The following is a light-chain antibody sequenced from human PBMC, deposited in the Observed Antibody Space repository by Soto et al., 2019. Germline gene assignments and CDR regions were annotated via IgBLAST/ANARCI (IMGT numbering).Light chain of an antibody. Sequence: QSALTQPASVSGSPGQSITISCTGTSSDVGGYNYVSWYQQHPGKDPKLMIYDVSYRPSGVSNRYSGSKSGNTASLTISGLQAEDEADYYCSSYTSSSTQVFGTGTKLTVL. CDR1: SSDVGGYNY. V-gene: IGLV2-14*01. J-gene: IGLJ1*01. CDR3: SSYTSSSTQV. CDR2: DVS.